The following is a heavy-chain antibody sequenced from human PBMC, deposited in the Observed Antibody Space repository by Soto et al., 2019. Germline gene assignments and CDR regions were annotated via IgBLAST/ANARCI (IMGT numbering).Heavy chain of an antibody. CDR2: ISAYNGNT. CDR1: GYTFSSYH. Sequence: QVQLEQSGAEVKKPGASVKVSCKASGYTFSSYHISWVRQAPGQGLGWMGWISAYNGNTNYAQKLQGRVTRTTVTSTSTAYTERRSLISDDSAVYYCARDGSPTGCWGQGTLVTVSS. J-gene: IGHJ4*02. V-gene: IGHV1-18*01. CDR3: ARDGSPTGC. D-gene: IGHD3-10*01.